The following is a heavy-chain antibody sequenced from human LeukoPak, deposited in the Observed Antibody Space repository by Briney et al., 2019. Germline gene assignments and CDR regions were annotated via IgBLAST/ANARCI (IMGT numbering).Heavy chain of an antibody. CDR2: IYSGGST. V-gene: IGHV3-53*01. CDR1: DFTFRAYP. J-gene: IGHJ4*02. Sequence: GGSLRLSCAASDFTFRAYPMSWVRQAPGKGLEWVSVIYSGGSTYYADSVKGRFTISRDNSKNTLYLQMNSLRAEDTAVYHCARDLVGVPAAIGYWGQGTLVTVSS. D-gene: IGHD2-2*01. CDR3: ARDLVGVPAAIGY.